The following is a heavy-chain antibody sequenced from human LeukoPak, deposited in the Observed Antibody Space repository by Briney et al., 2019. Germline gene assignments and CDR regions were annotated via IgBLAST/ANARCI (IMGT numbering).Heavy chain of an antibody. D-gene: IGHD4-17*01. V-gene: IGHV4-61*01. CDR2: IYYSGST. CDR1: GGSVSNTNYY. CDR3: AREDYGDFLGAPGAFDI. J-gene: IGHJ3*02. Sequence: PSETLSPTCTVSGGSVSNTNYYWAWIRQPPGKGLEWIGYIYYSGSTNYNPSLKSRVTISVDTSKNQFSLKLSSVTAADTAVYYCAREDYGDFLGAPGAFDIWGQGTMVTVSS.